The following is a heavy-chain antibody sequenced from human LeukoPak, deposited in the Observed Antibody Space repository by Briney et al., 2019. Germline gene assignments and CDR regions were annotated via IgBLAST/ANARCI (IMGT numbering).Heavy chain of an antibody. V-gene: IGHV3-33*01. CDR3: AREEAFQLEASLDQ. D-gene: IGHD3-3*01. CDR2: IWKDGSDE. Sequence: PGGSLRLSCAAAGFTFGDFGMHWVRQAPGKGLEWVALIWKDGSDEFYADSVKGRFTVSRDNSRNTPSLQMNSLRGEDTAVYYCAREEAFQLEASLDQWGQGTLVTVSS. CDR1: GFTFGDFG. J-gene: IGHJ4*02.